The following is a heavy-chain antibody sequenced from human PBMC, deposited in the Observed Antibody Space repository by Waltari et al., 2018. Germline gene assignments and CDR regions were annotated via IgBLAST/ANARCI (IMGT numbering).Heavy chain of an antibody. CDR1: GFTFSSYA. D-gene: IGHD3-22*01. J-gene: IGHJ4*02. Sequence: EVQLLESGGGLVQPGGSLRLSCAASGFTFSSYAMSWVRQAPGKGLEWVSAISGSGGMTYYADSGKGRFTISRDNSKNTLYLQMNSLRAEDTAVYYCAKDARITMIVVVINYFDYWGQGTLVTVSS. CDR3: AKDARITMIVVVINYFDY. V-gene: IGHV3-23*01. CDR2: ISGSGGMT.